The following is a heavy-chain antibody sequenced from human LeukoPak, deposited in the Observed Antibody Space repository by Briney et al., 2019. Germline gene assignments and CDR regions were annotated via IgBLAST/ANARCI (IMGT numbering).Heavy chain of an antibody. Sequence: GGSLRLSCAASGFTFDDYAMHWVRQAPGKGLEWVSGISWNSGSIGYADSVKGRFTISRDNAKNSLYLQMNSLRAEDTASYYCAKAGIAAASPLDYWGQGTLVIVSS. J-gene: IGHJ4*02. D-gene: IGHD6-13*01. CDR1: GFTFDDYA. CDR3: AKAGIAAASPLDY. V-gene: IGHV3-9*01. CDR2: ISWNSGSI.